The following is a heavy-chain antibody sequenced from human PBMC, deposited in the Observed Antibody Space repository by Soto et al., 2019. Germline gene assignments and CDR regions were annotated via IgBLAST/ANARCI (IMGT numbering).Heavy chain of an antibody. D-gene: IGHD4-17*01. CDR1: GGSFSGYY. V-gene: IGHV4-34*01. CDR2: FNHSAST. J-gene: IGHJ4*02. Sequence: PSETLPLTCAVYGGSFSGYYWRLIRQPPGKGLEWIGEFNHSASTNYNPSLKNRVTISVNTSKNQFTLKLSSATAADRPVYYCARGSKVDYGDHYFHYWGQGTLVT. CDR3: ARGSKVDYGDHYFHY.